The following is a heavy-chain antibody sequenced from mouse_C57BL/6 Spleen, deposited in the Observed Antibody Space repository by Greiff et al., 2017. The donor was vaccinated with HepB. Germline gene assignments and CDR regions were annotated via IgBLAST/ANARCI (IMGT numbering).Heavy chain of an antibody. J-gene: IGHJ2*01. Sequence: QVQLQQSGAELVMPGASVKLSCKASGYTFTSYWMHWVKQRPGQGLEWIGEIDPSDSYTNYNQKFKGKSTLTVDKSSSTAYMQLSSLTSEDSAVYYCARGVTTHFDYWGQGTTLTVSS. CDR1: GYTFTSYW. D-gene: IGHD2-2*01. CDR2: IDPSDSYT. V-gene: IGHV1-69*01. CDR3: ARGVTTHFDY.